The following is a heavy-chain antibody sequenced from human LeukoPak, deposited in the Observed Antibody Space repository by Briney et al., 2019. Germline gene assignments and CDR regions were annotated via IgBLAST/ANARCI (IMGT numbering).Heavy chain of an antibody. CDR2: ISSSSSYI. Sequence: GGSLSLSCDASGFPFRSYSMNWVRQAPGKGLEWVSSISSSSSYIYYADSVKGRSTISRDNAKNSLYLQMTSLRAEDTAVYYCARAKNGMGGDGYNSPFDYWGQGTLVTVSS. CDR1: GFPFRSYS. D-gene: IGHD5-24*01. CDR3: ARAKNGMGGDGYNSPFDY. V-gene: IGHV3-21*01. J-gene: IGHJ4*02.